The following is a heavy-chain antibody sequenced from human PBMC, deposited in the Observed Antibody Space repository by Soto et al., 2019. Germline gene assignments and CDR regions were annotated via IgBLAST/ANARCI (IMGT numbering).Heavy chain of an antibody. Sequence: SVKVSCKASGGTFSSYAISWVRQAPGQGLEWMGGIIPIFGTANYAQEFQGRVTITADESTSTAYMELGSLRSEDTAVYYCARGYIVVVPAADPRGYYYYYGMDVWGQGTTVTVSS. J-gene: IGHJ6*02. V-gene: IGHV1-69*13. CDR3: ARGYIVVVPAADPRGYYYYYGMDV. CDR1: GGTFSSYA. D-gene: IGHD2-2*01. CDR2: IIPIFGTA.